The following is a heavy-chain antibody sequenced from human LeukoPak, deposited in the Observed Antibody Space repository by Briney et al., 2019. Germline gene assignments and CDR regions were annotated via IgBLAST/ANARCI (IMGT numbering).Heavy chain of an antibody. J-gene: IGHJ2*01. V-gene: IGHV4-59*01. CDR1: GGSISRYY. CDR2: LYSSGST. D-gene: IGHD2-21*01. CDR3: ARGGEGAIGWYFDV. Sequence: PSETLSLTRTVSGGSISRYYWSWIRHPTGRGLEWMGYLYSSGSTHYNPSPQSRVTISLDRSKTQFSLTMTSLSAADTAVYSCARGGEGAIGWYFDVWGRGTLVSASS.